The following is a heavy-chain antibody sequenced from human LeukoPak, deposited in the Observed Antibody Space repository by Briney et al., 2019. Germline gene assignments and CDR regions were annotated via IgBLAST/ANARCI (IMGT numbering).Heavy chain of an antibody. CDR2: IYYSGST. V-gene: IGHV4-31*03. Sequence: SETLSLTCTVSGGSISSGGYYWSWIRQHPGKGLEWIGYIYYSGSTYYNPSLKGRVTISVDTSKNQFSLKLSSVTAADTAVYYCAREALQDCGGDCYPTLFDYWGQGTLVTVSS. J-gene: IGHJ4*02. CDR3: AREALQDCGGDCYPTLFDY. CDR1: GGSISSGGYY. D-gene: IGHD2-21*02.